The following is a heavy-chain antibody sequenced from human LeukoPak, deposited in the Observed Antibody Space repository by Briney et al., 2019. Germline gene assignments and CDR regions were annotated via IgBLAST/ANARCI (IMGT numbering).Heavy chain of an antibody. J-gene: IGHJ4*02. CDR1: GYTFTSYY. CDR3: ARVTRRGYSYGPSFDY. Sequence: ASVKVSCKASGYTFTSYYMHWVRQAPGQGLEWMGIINPSGGSTSYAQKFQGGVTMTRDTSTSTVYMELSSLRSEDTAVYYCARVTRRGYSYGPSFDYWGQGTLVTVSS. D-gene: IGHD5-18*01. V-gene: IGHV1-46*01. CDR2: INPSGGST.